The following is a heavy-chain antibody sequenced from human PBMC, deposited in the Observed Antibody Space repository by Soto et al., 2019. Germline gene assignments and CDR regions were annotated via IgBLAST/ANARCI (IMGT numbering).Heavy chain of an antibody. CDR2: ISGNGAET. J-gene: IGHJ4*02. CDR3: ARVDSNYGFDY. V-gene: IGHV3-23*01. CDR1: GFTFSTYA. D-gene: IGHD4-4*01. Sequence: PGGSLRLSCAASGFTFSTYAMTWVRQAPGKGLEWVSTISGNGAETYYADSVKGRFTISRDNSKNTLYLQMNSLRAKDTAVYYCARVDSNYGFDYWGQGTLVTVSS.